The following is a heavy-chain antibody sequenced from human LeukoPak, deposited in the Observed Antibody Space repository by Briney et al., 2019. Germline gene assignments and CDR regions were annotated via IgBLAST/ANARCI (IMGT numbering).Heavy chain of an antibody. D-gene: IGHD2-15*01. Sequence: TSETLSLTCTVSGYSISSGYYWGWIRQPPGKGLEWIGSIYHSGSTYYNPSLKSRVTMLVDTSKNQFSLKLSSVTAADTAVYYCAKDAGYCTGGNCYRFDPWGQGTLVTVSS. CDR2: IYHSGST. CDR3: AKDAGYCTGGNCYRFDP. CDR1: GYSISSGYY. J-gene: IGHJ5*02. V-gene: IGHV4-38-2*02.